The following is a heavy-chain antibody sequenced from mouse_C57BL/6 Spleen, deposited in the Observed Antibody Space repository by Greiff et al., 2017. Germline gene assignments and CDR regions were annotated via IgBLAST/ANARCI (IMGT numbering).Heavy chain of an antibody. CDR2: IDPSDSET. J-gene: IGHJ2*01. D-gene: IGHD1-1*01. CDR3: ARWRDYYGSFFDY. CDR1: GYTFTSYW. V-gene: IGHV1-52*01. Sequence: QVQLKQPGAELVRPGSSVKLSCKASGYTFTSYWMHWVKQRPIQGLEWIGNIDPSDSETHYNQKFKDKATLTVDKSSSTAYMQLSSLTSEDSAVYYCARWRDYYGSFFDYWGQGTTLTVSS.